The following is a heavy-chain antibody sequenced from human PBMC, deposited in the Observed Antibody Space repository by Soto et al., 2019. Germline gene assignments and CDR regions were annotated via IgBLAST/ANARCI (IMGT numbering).Heavy chain of an antibody. CDR2: IYHSGSI. V-gene: IGHV4-30-2*01. CDR3: ARVPAP. Sequence: QLQLQESGSELVKPSQTLSLTCAVSGGSISSGGYSWSWIRQPPGKGLEWIGYIYHSGSIYYNPSLKSRVTISVDRSENQFSLKLSSVTAADTAVYYCARVPAPWGQGTLVTVSS. J-gene: IGHJ5*02. CDR1: GGSISSGGYS.